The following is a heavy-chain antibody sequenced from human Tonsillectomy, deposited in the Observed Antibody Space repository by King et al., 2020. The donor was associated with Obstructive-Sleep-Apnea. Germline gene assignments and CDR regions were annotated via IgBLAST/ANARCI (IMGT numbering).Heavy chain of an antibody. CDR1: GFTFTSSA. V-gene: IGHV1-58*01. Sequence: IQLLQSGPEVKKPGTSVKVSCKASGFTFTSSAVQWVRQARGQRLEWIGWIVFGSGNTNYAQKFQERVTITRDMSTSTAYRELSSRRSEDTAVYYWAAGYSGSSPGIYGMDVWGQGTTVTVSS. D-gene: IGHD1-26*01. CDR3: AAGYSGSSPGIYGMDV. J-gene: IGHJ6*02. CDR2: IVFGSGNT.